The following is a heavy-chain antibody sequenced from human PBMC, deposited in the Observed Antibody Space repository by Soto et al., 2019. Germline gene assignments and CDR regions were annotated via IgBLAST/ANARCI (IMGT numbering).Heavy chain of an antibody. D-gene: IGHD1-26*01. Sequence: QVQLVESGGGVVQPGRSLRLSCAASGFTFSSYGMHWVRQAPGKGLEWVAVISYDVSNKYYADSVKGRFTISRDNSKNTLYLQMNSLRAEDTAVYYCAKDLRSYQAYWYFDLWGRGTLVTVSS. CDR3: AKDLRSYQAYWYFDL. V-gene: IGHV3-30*18. CDR2: ISYDVSNK. J-gene: IGHJ2*01. CDR1: GFTFSSYG.